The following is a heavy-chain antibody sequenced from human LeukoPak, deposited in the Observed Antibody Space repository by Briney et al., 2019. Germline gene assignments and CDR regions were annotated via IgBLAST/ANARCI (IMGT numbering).Heavy chain of an antibody. CDR2: IHTSSRV. V-gene: IGHV4-61*02. D-gene: IGHD4-17*01. CDR3: ARDRGNGEYGDYFDS. Sequence: PSETLSLTCTVSGDSITRGSYFWNWIRQPARKGLEWIGRIHTSSRVNYKPSLMSRVTISIDTSRNLVSLRLTSVTASDAAVYFCARDRGNGEYGDYFDSWGQGTLVSVSS. CDR1: GDSITRGSYF. J-gene: IGHJ4*02.